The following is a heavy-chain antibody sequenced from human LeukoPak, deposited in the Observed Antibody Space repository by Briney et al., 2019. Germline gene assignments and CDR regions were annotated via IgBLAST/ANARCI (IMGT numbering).Heavy chain of an antibody. J-gene: IGHJ3*02. D-gene: IGHD2-2*01. CDR1: GFTFSSYT. CDR3: ARDPRYCSSTSCHDAFDI. CDR2: ISTSSSTI. Sequence: GGSLRLSCAASGFTFSSYTMNWVRQAPGKGLEWVSYISTSSSTIYYADSVKGRFTISRDNAKNSLYLQMNSLRAEDTAVYYCARDPRYCSSTSCHDAFDIWGQGTMVTVSS. V-gene: IGHV3-48*01.